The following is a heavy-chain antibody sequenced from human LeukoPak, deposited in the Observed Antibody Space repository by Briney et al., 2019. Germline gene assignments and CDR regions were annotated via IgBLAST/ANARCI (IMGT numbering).Heavy chain of an antibody. CDR2: IIPIFGTA. Sequence: SVKVSCKASGGTFSSYAISWVRQAPGQGLEWMGGIIPIFGTANYAQKFQGRVTITADESTSTAYMELSSLRSEGTAVYYCARVGCSSTSCYNDYYMDVWGKGTTVTVSS. D-gene: IGHD2-2*02. V-gene: IGHV1-69*13. CDR3: ARVGCSSTSCYNDYYMDV. J-gene: IGHJ6*03. CDR1: GGTFSSYA.